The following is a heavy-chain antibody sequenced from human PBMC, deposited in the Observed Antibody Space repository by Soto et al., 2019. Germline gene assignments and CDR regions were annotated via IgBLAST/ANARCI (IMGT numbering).Heavy chain of an antibody. CDR2: IKSKTDGGTT. CDR3: TTRGYYDSSETAFDI. CDR1: GFTFSNAL. Sequence: PGGFLRLFCAASGFTFSNALMNWVRQAPGKGLEWVGRIKSKTDGGTTDYAAPVKGRFTISRDDSKNTLYLQMNSLKTEDTAVYYCTTRGYYDSSETAFDIWGQGTMVTVSS. J-gene: IGHJ3*02. D-gene: IGHD3-22*01. V-gene: IGHV3-15*07.